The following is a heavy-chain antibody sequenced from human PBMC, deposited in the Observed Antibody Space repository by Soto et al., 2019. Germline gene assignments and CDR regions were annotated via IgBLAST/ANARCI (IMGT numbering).Heavy chain of an antibody. V-gene: IGHV1-2*02. D-gene: IGHD6-19*01. J-gene: IGHJ4*02. CDR2: VKPNQGDT. Sequence: QVQLVQSGAEVRKPGASVKVSCRASGYRFTGYYIHWVRQAPGQGLEWMGWVKPNQGDTEDAQKFRGRVALTGDTSISTASMELYRLRSDDTAAYYCARGLTTSSGRGGTCDFWGQGTLVTVSS. CDR1: GYRFTGYY. CDR3: ARGLTTSSGRGGTCDF.